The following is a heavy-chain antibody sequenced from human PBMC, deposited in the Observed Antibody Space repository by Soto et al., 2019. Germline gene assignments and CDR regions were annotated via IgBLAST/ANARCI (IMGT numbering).Heavy chain of an antibody. CDR3: AKDRRGTVVTPWPDY. V-gene: IGHV3-30*18. J-gene: IGHJ4*02. D-gene: IGHD2-21*02. CDR1: GFTFSSYG. Sequence: GGSLRLSCAASGFTFSSYGMHWVRQAPGKGLEWVAVISYDGSNKYYADSVKGRLTISRDNSKNTLYLQMNSLRAEDTAVYYCAKDRRGTVVTPWPDYWGQGTLVTVSS. CDR2: ISYDGSNK.